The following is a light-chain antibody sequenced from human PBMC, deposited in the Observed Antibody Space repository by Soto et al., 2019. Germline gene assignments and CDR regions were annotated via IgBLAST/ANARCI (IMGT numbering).Light chain of an antibody. CDR1: QSISDT. CDR3: QQYNNWPIT. Sequence: EIVMTQSPATLSVSPGGRATLSSRASQSISDTLAWYQQKPGQAPRLLIYGASTRATGIPVRFSGSGSGTEFTLTISSLQSEDFAVYYCQQYNNWPITFGQGTRWRL. J-gene: IGKJ5*01. V-gene: IGKV3-15*01. CDR2: GAS.